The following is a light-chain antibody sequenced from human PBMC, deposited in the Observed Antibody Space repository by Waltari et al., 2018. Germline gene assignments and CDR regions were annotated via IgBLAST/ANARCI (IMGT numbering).Light chain of an antibody. CDR2: AAS. V-gene: IGKV1-39*01. Sequence: DIQMTQSPSSLSASVGDRVTITCRASQSVSSYLNWYQQRPGKAPEVLLYAASSLQSGVPSRFSGRGSGTDFTLTINGLQPEDFATYYCQQSYSSLYTFGQGTRLEIK. CDR1: QSVSSY. CDR3: QQSYSSLYT. J-gene: IGKJ2*01.